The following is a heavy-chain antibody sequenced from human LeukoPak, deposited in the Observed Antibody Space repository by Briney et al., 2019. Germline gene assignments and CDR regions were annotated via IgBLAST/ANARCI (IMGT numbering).Heavy chain of an antibody. CDR3: ASATYYDFWSGYSAYAFDI. CDR1: GGSISSYY. D-gene: IGHD3-3*01. J-gene: IGHJ3*02. Sequence: SETLTLTCTVAGGSISSYYWSWIRQPPGKGLEWIGYIYYSGSTNYNPSLKSRVTISVDTSKNQFSLKLSSVTAADTAVYYCASATYYDFWSGYSAYAFDIWGQGTMVTVSS. CDR2: IYYSGST. V-gene: IGHV4-59*08.